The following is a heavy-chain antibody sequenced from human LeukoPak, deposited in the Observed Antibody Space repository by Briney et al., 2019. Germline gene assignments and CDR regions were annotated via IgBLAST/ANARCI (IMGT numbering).Heavy chain of an antibody. CDR2: INTNTGNP. D-gene: IGHD2-15*01. CDR3: ARVGSGGRNSPHY. J-gene: IGHJ4*02. Sequence: ASVKVSCKASGYTFTSYSMNWVRQAPGQGLEWLGWINTNTGNPTYAQGFTGRFVFSLDTSVNTAYLQISSLKAEDTAVYYCARVGSGGRNSPHYWGQGTLVTVSS. V-gene: IGHV7-4-1*02. CDR1: GYTFTSYS.